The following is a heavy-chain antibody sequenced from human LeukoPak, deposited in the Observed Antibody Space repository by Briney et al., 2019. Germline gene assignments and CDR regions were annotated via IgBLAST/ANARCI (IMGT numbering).Heavy chain of an antibody. D-gene: IGHD2-2*01. V-gene: IGHV3-74*01. Sequence: GGSLRLSCAASGFTFSSYWMHWLRQAPGKGLMWVSRIYSDGSSTNYADSVKGRFTISRDNAKNTLYLQMNSLRAEDTAMYYCARDGCSRASCRFYNWFDPWGQGTLVTVSS. CDR3: ARDGCSRASCRFYNWFDP. J-gene: IGHJ5*02. CDR2: IYSDGSST. CDR1: GFTFSSYW.